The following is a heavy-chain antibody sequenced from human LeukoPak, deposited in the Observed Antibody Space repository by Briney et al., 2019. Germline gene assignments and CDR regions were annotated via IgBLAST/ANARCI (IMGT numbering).Heavy chain of an antibody. Sequence: ASVKVSCKASGYTFTGYYMHWVRQAPGQGLEWMGWINPNSGGTNYAQKFQGRVNMTRDTSISTAYMELSRLRSDDTAVYYCARDGVLPFLEWLPVGYYYMDVWGKGTTVTVSS. CDR2: INPNSGGT. J-gene: IGHJ6*03. V-gene: IGHV1-2*02. D-gene: IGHD3-3*01. CDR3: ARDGVLPFLEWLPVGYYYMDV. CDR1: GYTFTGYY.